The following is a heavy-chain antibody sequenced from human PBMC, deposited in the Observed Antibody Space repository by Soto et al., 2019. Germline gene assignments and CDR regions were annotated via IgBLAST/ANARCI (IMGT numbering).Heavy chain of an antibody. J-gene: IGHJ4*02. V-gene: IGHV5-51*01. CDR3: VRRKAARPPAA. CDR2: IYPSDSDT. D-gene: IGHD6-6*01. CDR1: GFKFTTHW. Sequence: GESLKISCQAFGFKFTTHWIGWVRQMPGKGLEWMGIIYPSDSDTRYNPSFQGQVTISADKSINTAYLQWSSLKTSDSGMYYCVRRKAARPPAAWGPGTLVTVSS.